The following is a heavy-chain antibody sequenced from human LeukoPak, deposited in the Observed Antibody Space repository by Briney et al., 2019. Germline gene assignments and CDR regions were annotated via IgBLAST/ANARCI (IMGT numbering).Heavy chain of an antibody. Sequence: SETLSLTCIVSGGSISNYYWSWIRQPPGKGLEWIGYIYSSGSTNYNPSLKSRVTISVDTSKDQFSLKLNSVTAADTAVYYCARGQCSSGDCLSFDYWGQGTLVTVSS. V-gene: IGHV4-59*01. CDR1: GGSISNYY. D-gene: IGHD2-21*02. CDR2: IYSSGST. CDR3: ARGQCSSGDCLSFDY. J-gene: IGHJ4*02.